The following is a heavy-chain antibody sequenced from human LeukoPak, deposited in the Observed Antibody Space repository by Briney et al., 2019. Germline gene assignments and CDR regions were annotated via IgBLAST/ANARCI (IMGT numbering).Heavy chain of an antibody. CDR1: GYSISSGYY. D-gene: IGHD3-3*01. CDR2: IYHSGRT. V-gene: IGHV4-38-2*02. CDR3: ARGSPTYYDFWSGYSGGDAFDI. Sequence: PSETLSLTCTVSGYSISSGYYWGWIRQPPGKGLEWIGSIYHSGRTFYNPSLKSRVTISVDTSKNQFSLKLSSVTAADTAVYYCARGSPTYYDFWSGYSGGDAFDIWGQGTMVTVSS. J-gene: IGHJ3*02.